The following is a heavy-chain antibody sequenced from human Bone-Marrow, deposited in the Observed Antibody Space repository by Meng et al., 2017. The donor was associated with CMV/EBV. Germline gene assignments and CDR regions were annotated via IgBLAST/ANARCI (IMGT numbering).Heavy chain of an antibody. CDR3: AKRGQVWFGELARYGMDV. Sequence: GESLKISCAASGFTFSSYSMNWVRQAPGKGLEWVSSISSSSSYIYYADSVKGRFTISRDNAKNSLYLQMNSLRAEDTAVYYCAKRGQVWFGELARYGMDVWGQGTTVTVSS. CDR1: GFTFSSYS. V-gene: IGHV3-21*01. CDR2: ISSSSSYI. D-gene: IGHD3-10*01. J-gene: IGHJ6*02.